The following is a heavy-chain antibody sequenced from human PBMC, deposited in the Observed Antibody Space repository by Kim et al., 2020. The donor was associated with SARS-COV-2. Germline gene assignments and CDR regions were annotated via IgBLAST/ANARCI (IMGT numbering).Heavy chain of an antibody. J-gene: IGHJ4*02. V-gene: IGHV1-3*01. CDR2: INAGNGNT. D-gene: IGHD5-12*01. CDR3: ARFPGGWLQLRALYYFDY. CDR1: GYTFTSYA. Sequence: ASVKVSCKASGYTFTSYAMHWVRQAPGQRLEWMGWINAGNGNTKYSQKFQGRVTITRDTSASTAYMELSSLRSEDTAVYYCARFPGGWLQLRALYYFDYWGQGTLVTVSS.